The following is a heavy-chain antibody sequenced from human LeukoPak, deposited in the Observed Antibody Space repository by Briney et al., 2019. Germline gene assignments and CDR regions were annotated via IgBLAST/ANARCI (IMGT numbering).Heavy chain of an antibody. CDR2: INHSGST. CDR1: GGSFSGYY. J-gene: IGHJ4*02. D-gene: IGHD6-13*01. Sequence: PSETLSLTCAVYGGSFSGYYWSWIRQPPGKGLEWIGEINHSGSTNYNPSLKSRVTISVDTSKNQFSLKLSSVTAADTAVYYCASSSSWSGFDYWGQGTLVTVSS. V-gene: IGHV4-34*01. CDR3: ASSSSWSGFDY.